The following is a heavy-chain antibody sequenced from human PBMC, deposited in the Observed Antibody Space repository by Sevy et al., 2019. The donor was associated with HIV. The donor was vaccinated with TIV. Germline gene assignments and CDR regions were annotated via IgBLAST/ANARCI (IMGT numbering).Heavy chain of an antibody. CDR1: GGTFSSYA. CDR3: ATNSGRGDYYYYYMDV. Sequence: ASVKVSCKASGGTFSSYAISWVRQAPGQGLEWMGGIIPIFGTANYAQKFQGRVTITADKSTSTAYMELSSLRSEDTAVYYCATNSGRGDYYYYYMDVWGKGTTVTVSS. J-gene: IGHJ6*03. V-gene: IGHV1-69*06. CDR2: IIPIFGTA. D-gene: IGHD3-10*01.